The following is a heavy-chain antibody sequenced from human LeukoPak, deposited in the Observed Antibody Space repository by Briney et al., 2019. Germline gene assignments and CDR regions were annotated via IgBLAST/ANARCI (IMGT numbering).Heavy chain of an antibody. J-gene: IGHJ5*02. CDR2: INSDGSST. V-gene: IGHV3-74*01. CDR3: ARAAAGTGWFDP. Sequence: GGSLRLSCAASGFTFDDYAMHWVRQAPGKGLVWVSRINSDGSSTSYADSVKGRFTISRDNAKNTLYLQMNSLRAEDTAVYYCARAAAGTGWFDPWGQGTLVTVSS. D-gene: IGHD6-13*01. CDR1: GFTFDDYA.